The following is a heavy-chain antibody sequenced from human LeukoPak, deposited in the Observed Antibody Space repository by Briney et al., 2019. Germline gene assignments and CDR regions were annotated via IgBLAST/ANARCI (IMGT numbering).Heavy chain of an antibody. J-gene: IGHJ3*02. CDR1: GFTFSSYS. D-gene: IGHD1-26*01. Sequence: GGSLRLSCAASGFTFSSYSMNWVRQAPGKGLEWVSYISSSSSTIYYADSVKGRFTISRDNAKNSLYLQMNSLRAEDTAVYYCARPRGSYYYDAFDIWGHGTMVTVSS. V-gene: IGHV3-48*04. CDR2: ISSSSSTI. CDR3: ARPRGSYYYDAFDI.